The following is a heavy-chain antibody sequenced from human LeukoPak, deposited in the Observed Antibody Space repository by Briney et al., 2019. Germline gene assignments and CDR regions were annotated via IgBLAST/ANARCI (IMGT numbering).Heavy chain of an antibody. D-gene: IGHD6-13*01. V-gene: IGHV1-8*01. J-gene: IGHJ6*03. CDR3: ARAGGSWYGTGYYYKDF. Sequence: ASVKVSCRASGYTFTSYDINWVRQATGQGLEWMGWMNPNSGNTGYAQKFQGRVTMTRNTSISTAYMELSSLRSEDTAVYYCARAGGSWYGTGYYYKDFRGKGTRVTISS. CDR1: GYTFTSYD. CDR2: MNPNSGNT.